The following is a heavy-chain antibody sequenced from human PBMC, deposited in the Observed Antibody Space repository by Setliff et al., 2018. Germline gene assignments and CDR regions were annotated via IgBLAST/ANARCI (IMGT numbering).Heavy chain of an antibody. CDR1: GDSINHFF. V-gene: IGHV4-59*01. CDR3: ARDYQGGWFAP. D-gene: IGHD3-16*01. CDR2: IYYSGGA. Sequence: PSETLSLTCSVSGDSINHFFWTWVRLSPGKGLEWIGYIYYSGGATYNPSLRGRASIAIGASKAHFSLDLRTVTTADTAVYYCARDYQGGWFAPWGQGIMVTVSS. J-gene: IGHJ5*02.